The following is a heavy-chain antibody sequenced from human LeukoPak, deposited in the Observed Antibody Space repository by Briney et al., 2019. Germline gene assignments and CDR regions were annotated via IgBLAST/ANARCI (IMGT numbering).Heavy chain of an antibody. J-gene: IGHJ4*02. CDR1: GYTFGTYA. Sequence: ASVKVSCKASGYTFGTYAISWVRQAPGQGLEWMGWISAYNGNTNSAQKLQGRVTMTTDTSTSTAYMELRSLRSDDTAVYYCARDSARIAAAITDWGQGTLVTVSS. CDR2: ISAYNGNT. V-gene: IGHV1-18*04. D-gene: IGHD6-13*01. CDR3: ARDSARIAAAITD.